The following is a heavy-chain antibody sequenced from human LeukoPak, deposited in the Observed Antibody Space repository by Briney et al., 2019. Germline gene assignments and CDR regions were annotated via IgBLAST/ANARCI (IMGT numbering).Heavy chain of an antibody. Sequence: GGSLRLSCAASGFTFSSYSMNWVRQAPGKGLEWVSSISSSSSYIYYADSVKGRFTISRDNAKNSLYLQMNSLRAEDTAVYYCARHAERSYGFDYWGQGTLVTVSS. CDR1: GFTFSSYS. D-gene: IGHD5-18*01. CDR2: ISSSSSYI. V-gene: IGHV3-21*01. J-gene: IGHJ4*02. CDR3: ARHAERSYGFDY.